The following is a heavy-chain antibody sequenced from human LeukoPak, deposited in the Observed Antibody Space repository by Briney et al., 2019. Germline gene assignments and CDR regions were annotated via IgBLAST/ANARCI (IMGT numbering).Heavy chain of an antibody. V-gene: IGHV3-21*01. J-gene: IGHJ6*03. D-gene: IGHD3-10*01. Sequence: KTGGSLRLSCAASGFTFGSYSMNWVRQAPGKGLEWVSSISSSSSYIYYADSVKGRFTISRDNVKNSLYLQMNSLRAEDTAVYYCARSGITMVRGAFMDVWGKGTTVTVSS. CDR1: GFTFGSYS. CDR2: ISSSSSYI. CDR3: ARSGITMVRGAFMDV.